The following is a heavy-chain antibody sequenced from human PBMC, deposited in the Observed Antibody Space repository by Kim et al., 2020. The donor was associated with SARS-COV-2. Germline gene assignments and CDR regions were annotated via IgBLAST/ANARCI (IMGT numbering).Heavy chain of an antibody. V-gene: IGHV3-30*01. Sequence: ADSVKGRFTISRDNSKNTLYLQMNSLRAEDTAVYYCARADSGSYRGAFDIWGQGTMVTVSS. D-gene: IGHD1-26*01. J-gene: IGHJ3*02. CDR3: ARADSGSYRGAFDI.